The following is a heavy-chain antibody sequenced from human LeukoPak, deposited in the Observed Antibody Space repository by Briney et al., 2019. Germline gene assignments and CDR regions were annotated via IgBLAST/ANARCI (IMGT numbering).Heavy chain of an antibody. CDR3: ASYPRYMSSPPFDY. Sequence: ASVKVSCKASGYTFTSYYMHWVRQAPGQGLEWMGIINPSGGSTSYAQKFQGRLAMTRDTTISTAYMELSRLTSDDTAVYYCASYPRYMSSPPFDYWGQGTLLTVSS. CDR2: INPSGGST. CDR1: GYTFTSYY. V-gene: IGHV1-46*01. J-gene: IGHJ4*02. D-gene: IGHD3-9*01.